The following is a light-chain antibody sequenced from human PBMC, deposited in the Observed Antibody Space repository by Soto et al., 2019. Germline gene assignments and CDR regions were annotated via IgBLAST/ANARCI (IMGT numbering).Light chain of an antibody. CDR1: QSVLHNSNNKNY. CDR2: WAS. J-gene: IGKJ3*01. CDR3: QHYGSSPFT. V-gene: IGKV4-1*01. Sequence: DIVMTQSPDSLAVSLGERATISCKSSQSVLHNSNNKNYLTWYQQKPGQPPKLLIYWASTREFGVPDRFSGSGSGTDLTLTISRVEPEDFAVYYCQHYGSSPFTFGPGTRVDIK.